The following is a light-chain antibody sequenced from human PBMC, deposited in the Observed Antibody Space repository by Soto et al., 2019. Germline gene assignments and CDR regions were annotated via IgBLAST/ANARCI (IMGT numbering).Light chain of an antibody. CDR1: QSVNIW. Sequence: DIQMTQSPSTLSASVGDRVTITCRASQSVNIWLAWYQQKPGKAPKLLIYKASSLESGGPSRFSGSGSGTEFTLTISSLQPDDFATYYCQQYNTYSRTFGQGTKVEIK. J-gene: IGKJ1*01. CDR2: KAS. V-gene: IGKV1-5*03. CDR3: QQYNTYSRT.